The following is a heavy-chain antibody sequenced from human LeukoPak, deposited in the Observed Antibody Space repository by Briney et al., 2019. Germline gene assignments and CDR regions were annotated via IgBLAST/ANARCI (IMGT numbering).Heavy chain of an antibody. CDR3: ATQGGYCSSTSCYSK. D-gene: IGHD2-2*01. J-gene: IGHJ3*01. Sequence: SETLSLTCTVSSGSISSTSYYWGWIRQPPGKGLECIGSIFYSGSTYYNPSLKSRVTISVDTSRNQFSLKLSSVTAADTAVYYCATQGGYCSSTSCYSKWGQGTMVTVSS. CDR2: IFYSGST. V-gene: IGHV4-39*01. CDR1: SGSISSTSYY.